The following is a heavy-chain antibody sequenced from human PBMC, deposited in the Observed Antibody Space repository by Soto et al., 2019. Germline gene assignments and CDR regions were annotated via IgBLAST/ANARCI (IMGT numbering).Heavy chain of an antibody. J-gene: IGHJ6*03. D-gene: IGHD3-3*01. CDR3: ARAIGEWLVARMYYYYYYMDV. CDR2: ISAYNGNT. Sequence: GASVKVSCKASGYTFTSYGISWVRQAPGQGLEWMGWISAYNGNTNYAQKLQGRVTMTTDTSTSTAYMELRSLRSDDTAVYYCARAIGEWLVARMYYYYYYMDVWGKGTTVTVSS. CDR1: GYTFTSYG. V-gene: IGHV1-18*01.